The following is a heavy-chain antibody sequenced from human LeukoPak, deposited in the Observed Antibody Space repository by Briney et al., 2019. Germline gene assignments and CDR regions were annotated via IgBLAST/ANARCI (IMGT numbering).Heavy chain of an antibody. CDR3: ARDGSSWSYDY. J-gene: IGHJ4*02. CDR1: GGSISSYY. Sequence: SETLSLTCTVSGGSISSYYWSWIRQPPGKGLEWIGYIYYSGSTNYNPSLKSRVTISVDTSKNQFSLKLSSVTAADTTVYYCARDGSSWSYDYWGQGTLVTVSS. CDR2: IYYSGST. V-gene: IGHV4-59*01. D-gene: IGHD6-13*01.